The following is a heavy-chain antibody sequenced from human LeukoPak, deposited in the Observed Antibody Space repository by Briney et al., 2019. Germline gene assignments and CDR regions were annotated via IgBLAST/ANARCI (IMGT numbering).Heavy chain of an antibody. V-gene: IGHV3-30-3*01. D-gene: IGHD6-19*01. J-gene: IGHJ5*02. CDR1: GFTFSSYA. CDR2: ISYDGSNK. Sequence: GGSLRLSCAASGFTFSSYAMHWVRQAPGKGLEWVAVISYDGSNKYYADSVKGRFTISRDNSKNTLYLQMNSLRAEDMAVYYCARGIAVAGTSWFDPWGQGTLVTVSS. CDR3: ARGIAVAGTSWFDP.